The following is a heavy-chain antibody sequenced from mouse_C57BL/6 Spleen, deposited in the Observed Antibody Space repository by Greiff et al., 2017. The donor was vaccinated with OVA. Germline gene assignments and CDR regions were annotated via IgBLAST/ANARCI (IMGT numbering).Heavy chain of an antibody. CDR3: ARNYSNRYYYAMDY. CDR2: IHPNSGST. V-gene: IGHV1-64*01. D-gene: IGHD2-5*01. Sequence: QVQLQQPGAELVKPGASVTLSCKASGYTFTSYWMHWVKQRPGQGLEWIGMIHPNSGSTNYNEKFKSKATLTVDKSSSTAYMQLSSLTSEDSAVYYCARNYSNRYYYAMDYWGQGTSVTVSS. CDR1: GYTFTSYW. J-gene: IGHJ4*01.